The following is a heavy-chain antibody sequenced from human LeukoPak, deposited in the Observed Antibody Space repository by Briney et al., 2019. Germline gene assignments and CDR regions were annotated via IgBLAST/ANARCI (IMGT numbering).Heavy chain of an antibody. J-gene: IGHJ4*02. CDR2: IKQDGSEK. D-gene: IGHD4-17*01. CDR1: GFTFSSYW. V-gene: IGHV3-7*01. Sequence: RPGGSLRLSCAASGFTFSSYWMSWVRQAPGKGLEWVANIKQDGSEKYYVDSVKGRFTISRDNAKNSLYLQMNSLRAEDTAVYYCARAFYGDYEKNTPFDYWGQGTLVTVSS. CDR3: ARAFYGDYEKNTPFDY.